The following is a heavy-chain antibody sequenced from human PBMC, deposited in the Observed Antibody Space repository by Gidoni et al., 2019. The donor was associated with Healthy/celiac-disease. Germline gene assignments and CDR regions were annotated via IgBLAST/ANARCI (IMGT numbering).Heavy chain of an antibody. Sequence: QVQLQESGPGLVKPSETLSLTCTVSGGSICSYYWSWIRQPPGKGLEWIGYIYYSGSTNYNPSLKSRVTISVDTSKNQFSLKLSSVTAADTAVYYCASSPRHCTNGVCYPMGYYFDYWGQGTLVTVSS. J-gene: IGHJ4*02. CDR2: IYYSGST. CDR1: GGSICSYY. D-gene: IGHD2-8*01. V-gene: IGHV4-59*01. CDR3: ASSPRHCTNGVCYPMGYYFDY.